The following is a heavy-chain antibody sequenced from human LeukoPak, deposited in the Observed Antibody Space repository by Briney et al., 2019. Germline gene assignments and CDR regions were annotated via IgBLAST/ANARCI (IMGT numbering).Heavy chain of an antibody. Sequence: KPGGSLRLSCEASGFTFKNYNMNWVRQAPGKGLEWVASISSTYTNIYYADSVKGRFTISRDNAKNSLYLQMNSLRAEDTAVYYCARGGRYSFHWGQGTLVTVSS. J-gene: IGHJ4*02. D-gene: IGHD1-26*01. CDR1: GFTFKNYN. CDR3: ARGGRYSFH. V-gene: IGHV3-21*04. CDR2: ISSTYTNI.